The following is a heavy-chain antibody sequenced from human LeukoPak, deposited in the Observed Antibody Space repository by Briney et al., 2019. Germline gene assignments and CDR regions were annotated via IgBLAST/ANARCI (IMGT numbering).Heavy chain of an antibody. J-gene: IGHJ4*02. Sequence: ASVKVSCKASGYTFTGYYMHWVRQAPGQGLEWMGIINPSGGSTTYAQKFRGRLTMTRDMSTSTVYMELSSLRSEDTAVYYCARGSRPVYNLLTGKRYFDYWGQGTLLTVSS. CDR2: INPSGGST. V-gene: IGHV1-46*01. CDR1: GYTFTGYY. CDR3: ARGSRPVYNLLTGKRYFDY. D-gene: IGHD3-9*01.